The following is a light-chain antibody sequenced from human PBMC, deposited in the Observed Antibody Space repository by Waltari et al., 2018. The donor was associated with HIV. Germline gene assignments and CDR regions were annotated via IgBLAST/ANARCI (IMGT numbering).Light chain of an antibody. J-gene: IGLJ1*01. CDR2: DDS. V-gene: IGLV3-21*02. CDR3: QVWDISREHPDV. CDR1: NIGSKT. Sequence: SYVLTQPPSVSVAPGQTARISCGGNNIGSKTVHWYQQKPGQAPVLVVYDDSDRPSGMPERFAGTKSTNTATLTISRVEAGDEADYCCQVWDISREHPDVFGTGTKVTVL.